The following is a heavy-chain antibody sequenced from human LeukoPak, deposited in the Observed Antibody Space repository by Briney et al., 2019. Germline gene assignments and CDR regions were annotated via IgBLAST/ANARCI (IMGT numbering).Heavy chain of an antibody. J-gene: IGHJ5*02. CDR2: IYYSGST. CDR1: GGSISSGGYY. Sequence: PSETLSLTCTVSGGSISSGGYYWSCIRQHPGKGLEWIGYIYYSGSTYYNPSLKSRVTISVDTSKNQFSLKLSSATAADTAVYYCARNGRVVAATSTWGQGTLVTVSS. D-gene: IGHD2-15*01. V-gene: IGHV4-31*03. CDR3: ARNGRVVAATST.